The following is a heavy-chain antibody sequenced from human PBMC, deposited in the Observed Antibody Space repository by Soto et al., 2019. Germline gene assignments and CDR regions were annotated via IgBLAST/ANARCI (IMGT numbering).Heavy chain of an antibody. CDR2: IIPIFGTA. CDR3: AKAGNWNSHRIAKKYGLDD. D-gene: IGHD1-7*01. Sequence: SVKVSCKASGGTFSIYAISWVRQVPGQGLEWMGGIIPIFGTANYAQKFQGRVTITADESTSTAYMELSSLRSDDTTVYYCAKAGNWNSHRIAKKYGLDDWGQGTRVTVSS. V-gene: IGHV1-69*13. CDR1: GGTFSIYA. J-gene: IGHJ6*02.